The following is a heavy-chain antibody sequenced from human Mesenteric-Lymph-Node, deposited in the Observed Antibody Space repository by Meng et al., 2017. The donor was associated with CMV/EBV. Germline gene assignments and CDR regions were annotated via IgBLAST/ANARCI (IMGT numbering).Heavy chain of an antibody. V-gene: IGHV3-7*01. J-gene: IGHJ6*02. Sequence: GGSLRLSCAASGFTFSNYGMHWVRQAPGKGLGWVANIKEDGSEKYYVDSVKGRFIISRDNAKNSLDLQMNSLRAEDTAVYYCARDSGNCRSANCFARAYYYYGMDVWGQGTTVTVSS. CDR2: IKEDGSEK. CDR1: GFTFSNYG. CDR3: ARDSGNCRSANCFARAYYYYGMDV. D-gene: IGHD2-2*01.